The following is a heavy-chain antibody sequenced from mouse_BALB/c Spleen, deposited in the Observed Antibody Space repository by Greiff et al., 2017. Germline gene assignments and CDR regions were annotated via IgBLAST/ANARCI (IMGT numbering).Heavy chain of an antibody. D-gene: IGHD2-4*01. CDR1: GFSLTSYG. Sequence: VAPSQSLSITCTVSGFSLTSYGVHWVRQPPGKGLEWLGVIWAGGSTNYNSALMSRLSISKDNSKSQVFLKMNSLQTDDTAMYYCARYDYDGVWFAYWGQGTLVTVSA. J-gene: IGHJ3*01. V-gene: IGHV2-9*02. CDR2: IWAGGST. CDR3: ARYDYDGVWFAY.